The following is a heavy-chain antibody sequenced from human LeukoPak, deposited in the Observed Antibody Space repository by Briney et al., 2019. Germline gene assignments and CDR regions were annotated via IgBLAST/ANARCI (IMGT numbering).Heavy chain of an antibody. CDR2: IKQDESER. CDR1: GFTFSNYW. CDR3: TRVVDSSSSRYQAMPY. V-gene: IGHV3-7*01. Sequence: GGSLRLSCAASGFTFSNYWMSWVRQAPGKGREWVANIKQDESERYYVDSVRGRFTISRDNAKRSLYLRMDSLRAEDTAMYFCTRVVDSSSSRYQAMPYWGQGTLVTVSS. J-gene: IGHJ4*02. D-gene: IGHD2-2*01.